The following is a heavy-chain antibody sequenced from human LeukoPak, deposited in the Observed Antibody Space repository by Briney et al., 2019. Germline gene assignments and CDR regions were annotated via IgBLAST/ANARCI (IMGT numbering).Heavy chain of an antibody. J-gene: IGHJ5*02. CDR3: ARVDGDYDFWSGYYQRDYNWFDP. CDR1: GYIFTDYF. D-gene: IGHD3-3*01. Sequence: ASVKVSCKASGYIFTDYFLHWVRQAPGQGPEWMGRINCNSGGTMYAQNLQGRVTMTRVTSISTAYMELSRLRSDDTAVYYCARVDGDYDFWSGYYQRDYNWFDPWGQGTLVTVSS. CDR2: INCNSGGT. V-gene: IGHV1-2*06.